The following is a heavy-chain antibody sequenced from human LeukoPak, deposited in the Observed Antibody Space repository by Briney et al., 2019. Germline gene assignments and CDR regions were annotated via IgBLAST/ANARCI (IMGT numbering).Heavy chain of an antibody. CDR1: GFTFSSYW. CDR2: IKQDGSEK. D-gene: IGHD3-3*01. J-gene: IGHJ4*02. CDR3: ARDALYDFWSGYNDY. Sequence: PGGSLRLSCAASGFTFSSYWMSWVRQAPGKGLEWVANIKQDGSEKYYVDSVKGRFTISRDNAKNSLYLQMNSLRAEDTAVYYCARDALYDFWSGYNDYWGQGTLVTVSS. V-gene: IGHV3-7*01.